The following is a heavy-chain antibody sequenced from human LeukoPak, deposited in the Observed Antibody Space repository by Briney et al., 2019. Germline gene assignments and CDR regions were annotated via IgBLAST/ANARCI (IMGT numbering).Heavy chain of an antibody. J-gene: IGHJ6*03. CDR1: GFTFSSYW. CDR2: INSDGSST. V-gene: IGHV3-74*01. Sequence: PGGSLRLSCAASGFTFSSYWMHWVRQAPGKGLVWLSRINSDGSSTSYADSVKGRFTISRDNAKNTLYLQMNSLRAEDTAVYYCAKSGSSGYYLGYYYMDVWGKGTTVTVSS. D-gene: IGHD3-22*01. CDR3: AKSGSSGYYLGYYYMDV.